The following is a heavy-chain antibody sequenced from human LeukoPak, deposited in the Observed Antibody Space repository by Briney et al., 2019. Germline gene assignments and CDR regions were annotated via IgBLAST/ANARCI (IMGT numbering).Heavy chain of an antibody. CDR1: GGSISGDC. V-gene: IGHV4-59*01. CDR2: IYYSGST. Sequence: PSETLSVTCTVSGGSISGDCWSWIRQPPGKGLEWIGYIYYSGSTNYNPSLKSRVTISVDTSKNQFSLKLSSVTAADTAVYYCARDRGYCSGGSCYRWFDPWGQGTLVTVSS. CDR3: ARDRGYCSGGSCYRWFDP. D-gene: IGHD2-15*01. J-gene: IGHJ5*02.